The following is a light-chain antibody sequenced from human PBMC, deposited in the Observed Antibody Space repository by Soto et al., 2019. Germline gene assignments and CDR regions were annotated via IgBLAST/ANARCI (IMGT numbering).Light chain of an antibody. CDR2: DAS. CDR3: QQRSNWPPRNPLT. Sequence: EIVLTQSPATLSLSPGERATLSCRASQSVSSYLAWYQQKPGQAPRLLIYDASNRATGIPARFSGSGSGTDFTLTISSLELEDFAVYYCQQRSNWPPRNPLTFGGGTKVEIK. J-gene: IGKJ4*01. V-gene: IGKV3-11*01. CDR1: QSVSSY.